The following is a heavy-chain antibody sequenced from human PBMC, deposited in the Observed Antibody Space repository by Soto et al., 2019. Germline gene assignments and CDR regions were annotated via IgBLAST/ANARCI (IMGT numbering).Heavy chain of an antibody. CDR1: GFTFSSYA. V-gene: IGHV3-30-3*01. CDR2: ISYDGSNK. D-gene: IGHD4-17*01. CDR3: AREAGLPSGYFDY. Sequence: GGSLRLSCAASGFTFSSYAMHWVRQAPGKGLEWVAVISYDGSNKYYADSVKGRFTISRDNSKNTLYLQMNSLRAEDTAVYYCAREAGLPSGYFDYWGQGTLVTVSS. J-gene: IGHJ4*02.